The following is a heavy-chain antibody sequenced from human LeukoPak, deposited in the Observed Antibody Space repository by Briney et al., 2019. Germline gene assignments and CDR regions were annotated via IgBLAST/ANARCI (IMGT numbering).Heavy chain of an antibody. J-gene: IGHJ4*02. D-gene: IGHD3-9*01. CDR2: INPNSGGT. V-gene: IGHV1-2*04. Sequence: ASVKVSCKASGYTFTGYYMHWVRQAPGQGLEWMGWINPNSGGTNYAQKFQGWVTMTRDTSISTAYMELSRLRSDDTAVYYCARGLNPSGYLDWLTFDYWGQGTLVTVSS. CDR1: GYTFTGYY. CDR3: ARGLNPSGYLDWLTFDY.